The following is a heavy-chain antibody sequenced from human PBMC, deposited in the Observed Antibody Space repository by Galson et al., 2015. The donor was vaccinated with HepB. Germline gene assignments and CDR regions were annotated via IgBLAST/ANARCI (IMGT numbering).Heavy chain of an antibody. J-gene: IGHJ6*02. Sequence: SLRLSCAASGFTFITYGMNWVRQAPGKGLEWVSYISSSSDTVQYAASVEGRFIISRDYAKNSLHLQMNSLRDEDTAVYYCARLQEYCSGGKCYFYPHYAMDVWGQGTTVTVSS. D-gene: IGHD2-15*01. CDR3: ARLQEYCSGGKCYFYPHYAMDV. CDR2: ISSSSDTV. CDR1: GFTFITYG. V-gene: IGHV3-48*02.